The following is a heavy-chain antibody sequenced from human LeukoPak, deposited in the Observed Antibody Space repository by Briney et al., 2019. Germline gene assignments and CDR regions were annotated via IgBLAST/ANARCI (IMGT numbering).Heavy chain of an antibody. CDR1: GASISSYY. V-gene: IGHV4-59*01. CDR2: MSFSGST. Sequence: SETLSLTCTVSGASISSYYWSWFRQSPGKGLEWVGYMSFSGSTNYNPSLKSRVTTSVDTSKNHFSLNLSSVTAADTAMYYCASGITWYYFDYWGQGTPVTVSS. J-gene: IGHJ4*02. D-gene: IGHD3-10*01. CDR3: ASGITWYYFDY.